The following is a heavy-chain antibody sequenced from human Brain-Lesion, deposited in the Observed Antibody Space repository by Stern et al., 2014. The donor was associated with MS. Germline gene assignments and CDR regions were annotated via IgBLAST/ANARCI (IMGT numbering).Heavy chain of an antibody. V-gene: IGHV4-61*02. Sequence: VQLVESGPGLVKPSQTLSLSCTVSGGSISSGGYYWSWIRQPAGKGLEWIGRIFNSGSTSHNPSLKSRVPISIATSKNQFSRRLNSMTAADTAVYYCARGRVVPGFQYYATDVWGQGTTVIVSS. D-gene: IGHD2-2*01. CDR1: GGSISSGGYY. J-gene: IGHJ6*02. CDR2: IFNSGST. CDR3: ARGRVVPGFQYYATDV.